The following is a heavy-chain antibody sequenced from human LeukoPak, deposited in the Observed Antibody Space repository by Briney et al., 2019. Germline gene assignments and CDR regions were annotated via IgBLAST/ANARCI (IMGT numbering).Heavy chain of an antibody. V-gene: IGHV1-18*01. CDR2: ISAYNGNT. D-gene: IGHD2-8*02. CDR1: GYTFTSYG. Sequence: GASVKVSCKASGYTFTSYGISWVRQAPGQGLEWMGWISAYNGNTNYAQKLQGRVTMTTDTSTSTAYMELRSLRSDDTAVYYCARDVTYWDYYYGMDVWGQGTTVTVSS. CDR3: ARDVTYWDYYYGMDV. J-gene: IGHJ6*02.